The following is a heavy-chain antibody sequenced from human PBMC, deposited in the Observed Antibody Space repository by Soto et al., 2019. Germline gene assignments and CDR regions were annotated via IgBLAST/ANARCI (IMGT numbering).Heavy chain of an antibody. Sequence: QVQHVQSGAEVKRPGASVKVSCKASGYTFTSYAIHWVRQAPGQRPEWMGWINAGNGNTKYSQKFQGRVTITRDTSACIVYLEVSGLRFEDTAVYYCAMGSEPAYSSWYVNGDYWGQGTPVTVSS. V-gene: IGHV1-3*01. J-gene: IGHJ4*02. CDR2: INAGNGNT. CDR1: GYTFTSYA. D-gene: IGHD6-13*01. CDR3: AMGSEPAYSSWYVNGDY.